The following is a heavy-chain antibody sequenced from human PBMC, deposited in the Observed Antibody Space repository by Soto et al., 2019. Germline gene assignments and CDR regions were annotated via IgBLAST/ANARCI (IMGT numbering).Heavy chain of an antibody. CDR2: VNGGTGQT. D-gene: IGHD1-1*01. CDR3: SRRKGMEENYYFYGLDI. J-gene: IGHJ6*02. Sequence: ASVKVSCKASGYTFTTHGLHRVREAPGQSREWMGWVNGGTGQTKHSQRGQGRVTITRETSASTAYMELSSRRPEDTAVYYCSRRKGMEENYYFYGLDIWGQGTTVTVSS. V-gene: IGHV1-3*01. CDR1: GYTFTTHG.